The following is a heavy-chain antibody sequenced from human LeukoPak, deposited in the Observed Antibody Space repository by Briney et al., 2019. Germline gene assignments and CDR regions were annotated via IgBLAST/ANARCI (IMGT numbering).Heavy chain of an antibody. CDR3: AREGYGDYTWAFDY. CDR2: IRSSSSTI. Sequence: PGRSLRLSCATSGFTFSLYGMHWVRQAPGKGLEWVSYIRSSSSTIYYADSVKGRFTISRDNAKNSLYLQMNSLRAEDTAVYYCAREGYGDYTWAFDYWGQGTLVTVSS. J-gene: IGHJ4*02. D-gene: IGHD4-17*01. CDR1: GFTFSLYG. V-gene: IGHV3-48*04.